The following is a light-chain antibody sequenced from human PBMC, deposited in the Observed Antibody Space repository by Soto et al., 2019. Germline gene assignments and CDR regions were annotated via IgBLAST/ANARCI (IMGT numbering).Light chain of an antibody. V-gene: IGKV1-39*01. J-gene: IGKJ1*01. CDR3: QQSYTTPPT. CDR2: AAS. CDR1: QSISTY. Sequence: DLPMTQSPSSLSASVGDRVTITCRTSQSISTYLNWYQQNPGTAPKLLISAASTLQSGVPSRFSGGGFGTDFTLTISSLQPEDFATYYCQQSYTTPPTFGQGTKVEI.